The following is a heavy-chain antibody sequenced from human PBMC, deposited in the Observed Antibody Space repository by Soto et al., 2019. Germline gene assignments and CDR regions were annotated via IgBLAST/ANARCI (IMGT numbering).Heavy chain of an antibody. CDR2: ISYDGSNK. J-gene: IGHJ5*02. CDR3: AREREEPQTLLPASNCFDT. Sequence: GGSLRLSCAASGFTFSSYAMHWVRQAPGKGLEWVAVISYDGSNKYYADSVKGRFTISRDNSKNTLYLQMNSLRAEDTAVYYCAREREEPQTLLPASNCFDTWGQGTLATVSS. D-gene: IGHD2-15*01. V-gene: IGHV3-30-3*01. CDR1: GFTFSSYA.